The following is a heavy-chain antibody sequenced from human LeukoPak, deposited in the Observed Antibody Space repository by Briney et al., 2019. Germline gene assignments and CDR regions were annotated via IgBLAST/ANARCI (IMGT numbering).Heavy chain of an antibody. Sequence: GASVKVSCKASGYTFTSYYMHWVRQAPGQGLEWMGTVNPSGSTSYAQKFQGRVTMTRDTSTSTVYMELSSLRSEDTGVYYCAREQSSSSGDAFEIWGQGTMVTVSS. CDR3: AREQSSSSGDAFEI. V-gene: IGHV1-46*01. CDR2: VNPSGST. J-gene: IGHJ3*02. CDR1: GYTFTSYY. D-gene: IGHD6-6*01.